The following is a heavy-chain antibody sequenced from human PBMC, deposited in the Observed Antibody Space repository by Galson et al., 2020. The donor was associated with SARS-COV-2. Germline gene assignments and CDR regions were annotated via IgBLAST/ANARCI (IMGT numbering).Heavy chain of an antibody. J-gene: IGHJ2*01. V-gene: IGHV4-38-2*02. D-gene: IGHD3-22*01. Sequence: SETLSLTCTVSGYSVSTTNYWGWVRQPPGSGLEWTGSVYPSGTTYYNPSLKSRVTISVDTSKNQFSLRLDSVTAADTALYYCARQGVNMIVLVTVPGWYFDLWGRDTLVTVSS. CDR2: VYPSGTT. CDR1: GYSVSTTNY. CDR3: ARQGVNMIVLVTVPGWYFDL.